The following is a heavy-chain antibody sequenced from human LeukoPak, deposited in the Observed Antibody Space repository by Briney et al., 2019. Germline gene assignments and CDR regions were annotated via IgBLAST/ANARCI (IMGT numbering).Heavy chain of an antibody. D-gene: IGHD3-22*01. Sequence: PGGSLRLSSAAPGVTFTDYSLGWISQALGKGRECNSYINDNDGISFYADSVKSRFTTSRDNTKHSLYLEMNRLTAHNTPFYYSATAAEDIRGHYQCFEYGGQGTLVTVP. J-gene: IGHJ4*02. CDR2: INDNDGIS. CDR3: ATAAEDIRGHYQCFEY. CDR1: GVTFTDYS. V-gene: IGHV3-11*04.